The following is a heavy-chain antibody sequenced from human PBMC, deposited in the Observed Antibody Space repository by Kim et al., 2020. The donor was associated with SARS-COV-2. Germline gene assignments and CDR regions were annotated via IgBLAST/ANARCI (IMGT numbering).Heavy chain of an antibody. D-gene: IGHD6-6*01. Sequence: GESLKIFCKGSGYSFPSYWISWVRQMPGKGLEWMGSIDPSDSYTNYSPSFHGHVTISTDKSISTAYLQWSSLKASDTAMYYCARHYGSSDCFDPWGQGTLVTVSS. V-gene: IGHV5-10-1*01. J-gene: IGHJ5*02. CDR1: GYSFPSYW. CDR3: ARHYGSSDCFDP. CDR2: IDPSDSYT.